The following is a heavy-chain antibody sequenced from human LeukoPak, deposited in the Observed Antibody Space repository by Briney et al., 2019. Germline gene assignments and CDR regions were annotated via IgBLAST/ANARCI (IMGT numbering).Heavy chain of an antibody. CDR1: GFTFSSYA. J-gene: IGHJ3*02. CDR2: ISWNSGSI. CDR3: ARYSSSWFDAFDI. Sequence: GGSLRLSCAASGFTFSSYAMHWVRQAPGKGLEWVSGISWNSGSIGYADSVKGRFTISRDNAKNSLYLQMNSLRAEDTALYYCARYSSSWFDAFDIWGQGTMVTVSS. V-gene: IGHV3-9*01. D-gene: IGHD6-13*01.